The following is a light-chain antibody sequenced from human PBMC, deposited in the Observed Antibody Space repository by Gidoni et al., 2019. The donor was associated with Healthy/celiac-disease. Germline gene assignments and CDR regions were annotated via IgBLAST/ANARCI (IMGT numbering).Light chain of an antibody. CDR1: SSDVGGYNY. CDR3: SSYTSSSTYV. Sequence: TQPASVSGSPGQSITISCTGTSSDVGGYNYVSWYQQHPGKAPKLMIYDVSHRPSGVSNRFSGSKSGNTASLTISGLQAEDEADYYCSSYTSSSTYVFGTGTKVTV. V-gene: IGLV2-14*01. CDR2: DVS. J-gene: IGLJ1*01.